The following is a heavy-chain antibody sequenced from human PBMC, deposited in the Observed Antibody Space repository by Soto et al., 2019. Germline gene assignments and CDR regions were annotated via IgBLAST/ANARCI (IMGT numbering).Heavy chain of an antibody. CDR3: ARRYGKHAFDI. Sequence: QVQLQESGPGLVKPSETLSLTCTVSGGSISSYYWSWIRQPPGKGLEWIGYIYYSGSTNYNPSLKSRVNISVDTSKNQFSLKLSSVTAADTAVYYCARRYGKHAFDIWGQGTLVTVSS. CDR2: IYYSGST. J-gene: IGHJ3*02. D-gene: IGHD5-18*01. CDR1: GGSISSYY. V-gene: IGHV4-59*01.